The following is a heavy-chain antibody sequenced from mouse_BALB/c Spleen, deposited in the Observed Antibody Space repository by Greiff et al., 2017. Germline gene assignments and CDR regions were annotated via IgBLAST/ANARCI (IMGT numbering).Heavy chain of an antibody. CDR1: GFSLTGYG. D-gene: IGHD2-3*01. Sequence: VQLQQSGPGLVAPSQSLSITCTVSGFSLTGYGVNWVRQPPGKGLEWLGMIWGDGSTDYNSALKSRLSISKDNSKSQVFLKMNSLQTDDTAMYYCAKHDDGYYEAWFAYWGQGTLVTVSA. V-gene: IGHV2-6-7*01. CDR2: IWGDGST. CDR3: AKHDDGYYEAWFAY. J-gene: IGHJ3*01.